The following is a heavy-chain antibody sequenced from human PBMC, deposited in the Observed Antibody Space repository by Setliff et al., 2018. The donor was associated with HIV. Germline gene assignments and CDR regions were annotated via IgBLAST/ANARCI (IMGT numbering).Heavy chain of an antibody. J-gene: IGHJ4*02. Sequence: PSETLSLTCAVSGVSISNSHWWSWVRQPPGKGLEWIGEIYHSGSTNYNPSLKSRVTISVDTSKNQFSLKLSSVTAADTAVYYCARDGYSGYANNWGQGTLVTVSS. V-gene: IGHV4-4*02. CDR2: IYHSGST. CDR3: ARDGYSGYANN. D-gene: IGHD5-12*01. CDR1: GVSISNSHW.